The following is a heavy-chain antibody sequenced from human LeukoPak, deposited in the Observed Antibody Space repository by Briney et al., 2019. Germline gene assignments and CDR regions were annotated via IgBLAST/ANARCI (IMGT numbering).Heavy chain of an antibody. CDR2: IYHSGST. J-gene: IGHJ3*02. V-gene: IGHV4-4*02. CDR1: GGSTSSGNR. CDR3: ARDSRARGAFDI. D-gene: IGHD3-10*01. Sequence: PSGTLSLTCAVSGGSTSSGNRWSWVRQPPGKGLEWIGEIYHSGSTNYNPSLKSRVTISVDKSKNQFSLKLSSVTAADTAVYYCARDSRARGAFDIWGQGTMVTVSS.